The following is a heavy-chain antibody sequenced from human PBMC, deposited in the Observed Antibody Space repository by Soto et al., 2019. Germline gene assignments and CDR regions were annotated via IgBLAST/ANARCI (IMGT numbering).Heavy chain of an antibody. D-gene: IGHD3-3*01. J-gene: IGHJ4*02. Sequence: LRLSCAASGFTFSSYWMSWVRQAPGKGLEWVANIKQDGSEKYYVDSVKGRFTISRDNAKNSLYLQMNSLRAEDTAVYYCARGPDVLRFLEWLFDYWGQGTLVTVSS. V-gene: IGHV3-7*03. CDR1: GFTFSSYW. CDR3: ARGPDVLRFLEWLFDY. CDR2: IKQDGSEK.